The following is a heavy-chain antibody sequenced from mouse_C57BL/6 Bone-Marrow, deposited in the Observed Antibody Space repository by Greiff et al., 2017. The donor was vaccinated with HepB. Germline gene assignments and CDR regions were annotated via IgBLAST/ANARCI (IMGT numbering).Heavy chain of an antibody. Sequence: EVKLVESGPELVKPGASVKISCKASGYSFTDYNMNWVKQSNGKSLEWIGVINPNYGTTSYNQKFKGKATLTVDQSSSTAYMQLNSLTSEDSAVYYCASHYGNYVGYYFDYWGQGTTLTVSS. J-gene: IGHJ2*01. V-gene: IGHV1-39*01. CDR1: GYSFTDYN. CDR3: ASHYGNYVGYYFDY. D-gene: IGHD2-1*01. CDR2: INPNYGTT.